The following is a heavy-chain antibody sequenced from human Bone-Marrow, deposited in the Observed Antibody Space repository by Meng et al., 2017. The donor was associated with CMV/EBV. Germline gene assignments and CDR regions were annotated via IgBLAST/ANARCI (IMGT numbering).Heavy chain of an antibody. V-gene: IGHV3-9*01. CDR2: ISWNSGSI. CDR3: AKAIEYCSSTSCYPQLDY. J-gene: IGHJ4*02. D-gene: IGHD2-2*01. Sequence: GGSLRLFCAASGFTFDDYAMHWVRQAPGKGLEWVSGISWNSGSIGYADSVKGRFTISRDNAKNSLYLQMNSLRAEDTALYYCAKAIEYCSSTSCYPQLDYWGQGTLVTVSS. CDR1: GFTFDDYA.